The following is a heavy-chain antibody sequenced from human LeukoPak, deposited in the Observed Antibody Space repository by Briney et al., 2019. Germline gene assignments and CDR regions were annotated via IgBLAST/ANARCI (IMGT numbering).Heavy chain of an antibody. J-gene: IGHJ5*02. CDR1: GGSISSHY. D-gene: IGHD3-9*01. CDR2: IYYSGST. CDR3: ARGRDILTRYYQS. V-gene: IGHV4-59*11. Sequence: PSETLSLTCTVSGGSISSHYWSWIRQPPGKGLEWIGYIYYSGSTNCNPSLKSQVTISVDTSKNQFSLKLSSVTAADTAVYYCARGRDILTRYYQSWGQGTLVTVSS.